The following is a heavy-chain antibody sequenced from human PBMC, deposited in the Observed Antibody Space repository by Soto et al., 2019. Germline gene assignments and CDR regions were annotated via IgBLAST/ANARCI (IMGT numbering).Heavy chain of an antibody. CDR2: IIPIFGTA. V-gene: IGHV1-69*13. CDR1: GGTFSSYA. CDR3: ARVAIVEARPDYYYYYGMDV. J-gene: IGHJ6*02. Sequence: SVKVSCKASGGTFSSYAISWVRQAPGQGLEWMGGIIPIFGTANHAQKFQGRATITADESTSTAYMELSSLRSGDTAVYYFARVAIVEARPDYYYYYGMDVWGQGTTVTVSS. D-gene: IGHD6-6*01.